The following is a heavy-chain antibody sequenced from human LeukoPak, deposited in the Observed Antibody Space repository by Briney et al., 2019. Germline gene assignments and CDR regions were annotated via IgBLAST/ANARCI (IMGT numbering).Heavy chain of an antibody. CDR3: ARTDSYGFPIDY. D-gene: IGHD5-18*01. CDR1: GFTVSSNY. J-gene: IGHJ4*02. CDR2: IYGGGST. V-gene: IGHV3-53*01. Sequence: GGSLRLSCAASGFTVSSNYMSWVRQAPGKGLEWVSVIYGGGSTYYADSVKGRFTISRDNSKNTLYLQMNSLRAEDTAVYYCARTDSYGFPIDYWGQGTLVTVSS.